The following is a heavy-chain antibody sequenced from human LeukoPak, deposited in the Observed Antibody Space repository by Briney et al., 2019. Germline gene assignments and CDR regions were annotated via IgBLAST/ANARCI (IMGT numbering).Heavy chain of an antibody. CDR2: ISSSSSYI. J-gene: IGHJ3*02. CDR1: GFTFSSYT. CDR3: ARDIHSVAFDI. V-gene: IGHV3-21*01. Sequence: GGSLRLSCAASGFTFSSYTMDWVRQAPGKGLEWVSSISSSSSYIYYADSVKGRFTISRDNAKRSVYLQMNSLGVEDTAVYYCARDIHSVAFDIWGQGTMVTVSS.